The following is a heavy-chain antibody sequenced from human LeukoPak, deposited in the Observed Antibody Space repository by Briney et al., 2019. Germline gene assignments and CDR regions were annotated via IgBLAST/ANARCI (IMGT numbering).Heavy chain of an antibody. D-gene: IGHD3-3*01. J-gene: IGHJ4*02. CDR3: VKGGKGFLEWAEQLFDY. V-gene: IGHV3-9*01. CDR2: ISWNSGSI. CDR1: GFTFDDYA. Sequence: PGGSLRLSCAASGFTFDDYAMHWVRQAPGKGLEWVSGISWNSGSIGYADSVKGRFTISRDNAKNSLYLQMNSLRAEDTALYYCVKGGKGFLEWAEQLFDYWAREPWSPSPQ.